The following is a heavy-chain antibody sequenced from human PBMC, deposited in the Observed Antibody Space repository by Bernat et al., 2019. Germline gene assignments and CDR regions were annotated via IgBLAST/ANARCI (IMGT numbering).Heavy chain of an antibody. J-gene: IGHJ4*02. Sequence: EVQLVESGGGLVKPGGSLRLSCAASGFTFSSYSMNWVRQAPGKGLEWVSSISSSSSYIYYADSVKGRFTISRDNAKNSLYLQMNSLRAEDTAVYYCARDSRRDGLLPYFDYWGQGTLVTVSS. V-gene: IGHV3-21*01. CDR3: ARDSRRDGLLPYFDY. CDR2: ISSSSSYI. D-gene: IGHD5-24*01. CDR1: GFTFSSYS.